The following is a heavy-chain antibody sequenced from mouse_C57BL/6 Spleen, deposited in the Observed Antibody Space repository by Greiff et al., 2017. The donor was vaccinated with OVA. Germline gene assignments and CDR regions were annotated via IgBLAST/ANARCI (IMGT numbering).Heavy chain of an antibody. V-gene: IGHV1-82*01. Sequence: VQLQESGPELVKPGASVKISCKASGYAFSSSWMNWVKQRPGKGLEWIGRIYPGDGDTNYNGKFKGKATLTADKSSSTAYMQLSSLTSEDSAVYFCARSYGSSYDAMDYWGQGTSVTVSS. J-gene: IGHJ4*01. CDR1: GYAFSSSW. D-gene: IGHD1-1*01. CDR3: ARSYGSSYDAMDY. CDR2: IYPGDGDT.